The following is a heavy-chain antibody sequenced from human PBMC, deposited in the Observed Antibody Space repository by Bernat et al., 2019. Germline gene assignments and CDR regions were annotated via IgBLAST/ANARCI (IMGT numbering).Heavy chain of an antibody. J-gene: IGHJ4*02. CDR2: ISGSGGST. CDR1: GFTFSSYA. D-gene: IGHD5-18*01. CDR3: AKVNVRADTASYIGY. V-gene: IGHV3-23*01. Sequence: EVQLLESGGGLVQPGGSLRLSCAAFGFTFSSYAMSWVRQAPGKGLEWVSAISGSGGSTYYADSVKGRFTISRDNSKYTLYLQMNSLRAVDTAVYYCAKVNVRADTASYIGYWGQGTLVTVSS.